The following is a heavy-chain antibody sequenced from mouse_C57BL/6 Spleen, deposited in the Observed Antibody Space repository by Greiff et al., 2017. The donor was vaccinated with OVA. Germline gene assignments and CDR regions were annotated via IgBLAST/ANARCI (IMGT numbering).Heavy chain of an antibody. CDR2: ISYDGSN. V-gene: IGHV3-6*01. CDR1: GYSITSGYY. Sequence: EVKVEESGPGLVKPSQSLSLTCSVTGYSITSGYYWNWIRQFPGNKLEWMGYISYDGSNNYNPSLKNRISITRDTSKNQFFLKLNSVTTEDTATYYCARGGQLRLRAMDYWGQGTSVTVSS. D-gene: IGHD3-2*02. CDR3: ARGGQLRLRAMDY. J-gene: IGHJ4*01.